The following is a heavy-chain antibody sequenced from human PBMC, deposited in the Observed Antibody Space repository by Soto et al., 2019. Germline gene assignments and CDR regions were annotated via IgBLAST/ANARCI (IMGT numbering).Heavy chain of an antibody. Sequence: QVHLVESGGGVVQPGTSLRLSCVVSGFTLSNTGVHWVRQAPGKGLEWVAMISHDGFSQHYVDSVRGRFTISRDNSKNTLYLQMDSLRPEDTSVYDCAKDWGSSGWFNWFDSWGQGTLVIVSS. V-gene: IGHV3-30*18. D-gene: IGHD6-13*01. CDR3: AKDWGSSGWFNWFDS. J-gene: IGHJ5*01. CDR1: GFTLSNTG. CDR2: ISHDGFSQ.